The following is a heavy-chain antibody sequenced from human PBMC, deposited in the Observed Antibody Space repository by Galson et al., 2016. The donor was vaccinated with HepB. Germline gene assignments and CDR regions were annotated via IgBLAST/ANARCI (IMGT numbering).Heavy chain of an antibody. CDR3: AKGTWSFIPYYLDH. V-gene: IGHV3-9*01. J-gene: IGHJ4*02. CDR1: GFTFDDSA. D-gene: IGHD3-10*01. CDR2: IDWNGGDI. Sequence: SLRLSCAASGFTFDDSAMHWVRQAPGKGLVWVSGIDWNGGDIGYADSVKGRFTISRDNAMNSLYLQMNNLRTEDTAFYYCAKGTWSFIPYYLDHWGQGILVTVSS.